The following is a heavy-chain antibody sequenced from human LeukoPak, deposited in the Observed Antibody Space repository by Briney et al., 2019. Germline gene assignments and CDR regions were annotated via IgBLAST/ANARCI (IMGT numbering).Heavy chain of an antibody. CDR2: IIPIFGTA. V-gene: IGHV1-69*05. J-gene: IGHJ4*02. CDR1: GGTFSSYA. CDR3: ARSIRDPHSLDY. Sequence: ASVKVSCKASGGTFSSYAISWVRQAPGQGLEWMGRIIPIFGTANYAQKFQGRVTITTDESTSTAYMELSGLRSEDTAVYYCARSIRDPHSLDYWGQGTLVTVSS.